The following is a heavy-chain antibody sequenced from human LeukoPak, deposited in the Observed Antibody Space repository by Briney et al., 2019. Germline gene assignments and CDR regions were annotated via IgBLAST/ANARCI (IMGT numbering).Heavy chain of an antibody. V-gene: IGHV4-4*02. J-gene: IGHJ4*02. CDR1: GGSISSSNW. D-gene: IGHD6-13*01. CDR2: IYYSGST. CDR3: ARLEIGAAAGLFDY. Sequence: SGTLSLTCAVSGGSISSSNWWSWVRQPPGKGLEWIGYIYYSGSTNYNPSPKSRVTISVDTSKNQFSLKLSSVTAADTAVYYCARLEIGAAAGLFDYWGQGTLVTVSS.